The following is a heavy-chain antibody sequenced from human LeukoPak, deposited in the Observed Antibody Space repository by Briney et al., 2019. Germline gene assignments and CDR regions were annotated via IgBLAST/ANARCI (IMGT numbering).Heavy chain of an antibody. V-gene: IGHV3-7*01. Sequence: GGSLRLSCAASGFTFSSHGMSWARQSPGKGLEWVANIYLDGSRAYYVDSVKGRFTISRDNAKNSLFLQMNSLSAEDTAVYYCPRDIDSGYAYWGQGTLVTVSS. D-gene: IGHD5-12*01. J-gene: IGHJ4*02. CDR2: IYLDGSRA. CDR3: PRDIDSGYAY. CDR1: GFTFSSHG.